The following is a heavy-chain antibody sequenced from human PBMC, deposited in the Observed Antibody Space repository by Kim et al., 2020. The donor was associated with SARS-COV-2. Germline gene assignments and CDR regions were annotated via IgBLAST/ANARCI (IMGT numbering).Heavy chain of an antibody. D-gene: IGHD2-8*02. J-gene: IGHJ4*02. V-gene: IGHV3-7*03. Sequence: AKSYEGTVKGRFTISRDNATKSLFQQMNSLRAEETAMYYCARNHWYYFDYWGQGTLVTVSS. CDR2: AK. CDR3: ARNHWYYFDY.